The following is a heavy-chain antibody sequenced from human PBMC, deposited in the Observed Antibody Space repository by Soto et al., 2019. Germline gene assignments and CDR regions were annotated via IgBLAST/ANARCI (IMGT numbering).Heavy chain of an antibody. CDR2: MYSGGSA. D-gene: IGHD2-15*01. V-gene: IGHV3-53*01. CDR3: ARDRMIQISTTHWFYDL. Sequence: EVQLVESGGGLIQPGGSLRLSCAASGFTVSSRYMSWVRQAPGKGLEWVSIMYSGGSAYYADSVKGRFTVSRDNSKNSLYLQMTYLAAEDTAVYYCARDRMIQISTTHWFYDLWGRGTLVIVSS. J-gene: IGHJ2*01. CDR1: GFTVSSRY.